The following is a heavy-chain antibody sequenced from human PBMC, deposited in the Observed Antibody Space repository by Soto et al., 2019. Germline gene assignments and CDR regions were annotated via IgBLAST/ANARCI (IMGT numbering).Heavy chain of an antibody. J-gene: IGHJ6*02. CDR3: ARGAYGSGSYPPYYYYYGTDV. Sequence: GGSLRLSCAASGFTFSSYAMHWVRQAPGKGLEWVAVISYDGSNKYYADSVKGRFTISRDNSKNTLYLQMNSLRAEDTAVYYCARGAYGSGSYPPYYYYYGTDVWGQGTTVTVSS. V-gene: IGHV3-30-3*01. D-gene: IGHD3-10*01. CDR1: GFTFSSYA. CDR2: ISYDGSNK.